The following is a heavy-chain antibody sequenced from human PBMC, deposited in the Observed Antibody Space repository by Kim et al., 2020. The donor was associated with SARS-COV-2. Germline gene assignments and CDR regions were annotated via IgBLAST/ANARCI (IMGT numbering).Heavy chain of an antibody. CDR3: ARVSSSLLFDY. D-gene: IGHD6-6*01. Sequence: TNYNSSCKVRVTMSVDTSKNQFSLKISSVTAADTAVYYCARVSSSLLFDYCGQGTLVTVSS. CDR2: T. V-gene: IGHV4-4*07. J-gene: IGHJ4*02.